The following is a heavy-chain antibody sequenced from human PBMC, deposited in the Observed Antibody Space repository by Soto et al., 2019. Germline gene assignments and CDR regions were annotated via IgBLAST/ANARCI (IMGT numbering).Heavy chain of an antibody. J-gene: IGHJ3*02. CDR3: ARGGNYYGSGAPGAFDI. V-gene: IGHV3-48*01. CDR1: GFTFSSYS. D-gene: IGHD3-10*01. CDR2: ISSSSTI. Sequence: GGSLRLSCAASGFTFSSYSMNWVRQAPGKGLEWVSYISSSSTIYYADSVKGRFTISRDNAKNSLYLQMNSLRAEDTAVYYCARGGNYYGSGAPGAFDIWGQGTMVTVSS.